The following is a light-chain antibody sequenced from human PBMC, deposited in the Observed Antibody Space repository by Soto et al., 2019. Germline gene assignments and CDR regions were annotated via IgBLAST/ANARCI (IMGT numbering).Light chain of an antibody. J-gene: IGKJ4*01. Sequence: EIVLTQSPGTLSLSPGERAALSCRASQSVSSNHLAWYQQRPGQAPRLLIYGASSRATGIPDRFSGSGSGTDFTLTISRLETEDFAVYYCQQYVSSPLTFGGGTKVEIK. CDR3: QQYVSSPLT. CDR1: QSVSSNH. CDR2: GAS. V-gene: IGKV3-20*01.